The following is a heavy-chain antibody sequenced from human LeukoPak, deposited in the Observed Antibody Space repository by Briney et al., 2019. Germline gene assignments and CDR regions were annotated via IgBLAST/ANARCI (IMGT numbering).Heavy chain of an antibody. Sequence: ASVKVSCKASGYTFTSYYMHWVRQAPGQGLEWMGIINPSGGSTSYAQKFQGRVTMTRDTSTSTVYMELSSLRSEDTAVYYCARETEVGASPGPTHDAFDIWGQGTMVTVSS. V-gene: IGHV1-46*01. CDR1: GYTFTSYY. CDR2: INPSGGST. D-gene: IGHD1-26*01. J-gene: IGHJ3*02. CDR3: ARETEVGASPGPTHDAFDI.